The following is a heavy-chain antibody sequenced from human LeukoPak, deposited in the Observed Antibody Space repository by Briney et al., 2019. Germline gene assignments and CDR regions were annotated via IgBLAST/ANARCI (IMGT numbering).Heavy chain of an antibody. CDR3: ARGTLAVAGTLFDY. CDR2: IYYSGST. J-gene: IGHJ4*02. V-gene: IGHV4-59*01. CDR1: GGSISSYY. Sequence: SETLSLTCTVSGGSISSYYWSWIRQPPGKGLEWIGYIYYSGSTNYNPSLKSRVTISVDTSKNRFSLKLSSVTAADTAVYYCARGTLAVAGTLFDYWGQGTLVTVSS. D-gene: IGHD6-19*01.